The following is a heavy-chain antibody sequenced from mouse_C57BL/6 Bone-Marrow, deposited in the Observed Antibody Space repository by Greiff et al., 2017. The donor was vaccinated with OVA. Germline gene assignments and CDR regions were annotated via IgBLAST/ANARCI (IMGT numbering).Heavy chain of an antibody. CDR1: GFTFSSYA. Sequence: VQLKESGGGLVKPGGSLKLSCAASGFTFSSYAMSWVRQTPEKRLEWVATISDGGSYTYYPDNVKGRFTISRDNAKNNLYLQMSHLKSEDTAMYYCRITTVVDPYYFDYWGQGTTLTVSS. D-gene: IGHD1-1*01. J-gene: IGHJ2*01. V-gene: IGHV5-4*01. CDR3: RITTVVDPYYFDY. CDR2: ISDGGSYT.